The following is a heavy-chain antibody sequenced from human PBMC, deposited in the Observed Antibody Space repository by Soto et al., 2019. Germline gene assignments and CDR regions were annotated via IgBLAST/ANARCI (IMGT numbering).Heavy chain of an antibody. D-gene: IGHD6-13*01. J-gene: IGHJ3*02. Sequence: GGSLRLSCAASGFTFSSYSMNWVRQAPGKGLEWVSSISSSSSYIYYADSVKGRFTISRDNAKNSLYLQMNSLRAEDTAVYYCARDLIAADGTPNVLAFAIWGQGAMVTVSS. CDR3: ARDLIAADGTPNVLAFAI. CDR2: ISSSSSYI. CDR1: GFTFSSYS. V-gene: IGHV3-21*01.